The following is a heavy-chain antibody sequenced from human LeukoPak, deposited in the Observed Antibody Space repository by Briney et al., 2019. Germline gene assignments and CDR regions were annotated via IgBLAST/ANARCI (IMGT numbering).Heavy chain of an antibody. CDR1: GFTFSRYD. CDR3: ARDGVPGATVLDY. CDR2: ITSRRSST. D-gene: IGHD2-2*01. V-gene: IGHV3-48*01. J-gene: IGHJ4*02. Sequence: GGSLRLSCVVSGFTFSRYDMNWVRQAPGKGLEWISYITSRRSSTYYADSVKGRFTISRDNAKNSLYLQMNSLRAEDTAVYYCARDGVPGATVLDYWGQGTLVTVSS.